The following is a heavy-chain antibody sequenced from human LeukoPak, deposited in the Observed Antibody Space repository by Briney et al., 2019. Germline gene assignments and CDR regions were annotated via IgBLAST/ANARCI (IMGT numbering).Heavy chain of an antibody. D-gene: IGHD4-17*01. CDR1: GFTFSSYG. Sequence: PGGSLRLSCAASGFTFSSYGMHWVRQAPGKGLQWVAVIWYDGSNKYYADSVKGRFTISRDNSKNTLYLQMNSLRAEDTAVYYCARDLFRDYGDYYNWFDPWGQGTLVTVSS. CDR2: IWYDGSNK. V-gene: IGHV3-33*01. CDR3: ARDLFRDYGDYYNWFDP. J-gene: IGHJ5*02.